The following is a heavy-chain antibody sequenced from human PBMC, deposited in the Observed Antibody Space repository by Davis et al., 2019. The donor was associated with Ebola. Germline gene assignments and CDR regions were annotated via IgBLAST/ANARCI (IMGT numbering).Heavy chain of an antibody. CDR3: AKDYDSSGYYLLYYHYGMDV. J-gene: IGHJ6*02. D-gene: IGHD3-22*01. V-gene: IGHV3-11*04. CDR2: ISSSGSTI. CDR1: GFTFSDYY. Sequence: GESLKISCAASGFTFSDYYMSWIRQAPGKGLEWVSYISSSGSTIYYADSVKGRFTISRDNSKNTLYLQMNSLRAEDTAVYYCAKDYDSSGYYLLYYHYGMDVWGQGTTVTVSS.